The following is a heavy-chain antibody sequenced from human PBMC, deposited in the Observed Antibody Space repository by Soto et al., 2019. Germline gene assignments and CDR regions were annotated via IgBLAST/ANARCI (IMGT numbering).Heavy chain of an antibody. J-gene: IGHJ4*02. CDR1: GATFSSYP. D-gene: IGHD4-17*01. CDR2: ITPILGIA. CDR3: ARTKSMTTVTYFDY. V-gene: IGHV1-69*02. Sequence: QVQLVQSGAEVKRPGSSWKVSCKASGATFSSYPISWVEQAPGQGLEWMGRITPILGIANYAQKFQGRVTITADKSTSTAYMELSSLRSEDTAVYYCARTKSMTTVTYFDYWGQGTLVTVSS.